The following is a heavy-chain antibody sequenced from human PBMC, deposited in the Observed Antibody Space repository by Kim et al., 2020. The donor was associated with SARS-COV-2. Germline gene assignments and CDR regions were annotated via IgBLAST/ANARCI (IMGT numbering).Heavy chain of an antibody. Sequence: ASVKVSCKASGYSFIRHALNWVRQAPGQGLEWMGWINTKTGNPTYDQGFRGRFVFSLDTSVSTAYLQISSLRAEDTAVYYCARGLDYASGSYDLRPIWGQGTMVTVSS. J-gene: IGHJ3*02. CDR2: INTKTGNP. CDR1: GYSFIRHA. D-gene: IGHD3-10*01. V-gene: IGHV7-4-1*02. CDR3: ARGLDYASGSYDLRPI.